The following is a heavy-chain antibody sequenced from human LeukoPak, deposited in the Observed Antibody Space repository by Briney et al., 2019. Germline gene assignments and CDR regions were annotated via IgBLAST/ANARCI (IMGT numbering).Heavy chain of an antibody. Sequence: GSLRLSCGASGFTFGTYWMHWVRQAPGKGLVWVSGINSDGGTTTYADSVKGRFTISRDNAKNSLYLQMNSLRAEDTAVYYCARALSVRSGSYRRDYYYYYMDVWGKGTTVTVSS. D-gene: IGHD1-26*01. V-gene: IGHV3-74*01. CDR2: INSDGGTT. J-gene: IGHJ6*03. CDR1: GFTFGTYW. CDR3: ARALSVRSGSYRRDYYYYYMDV.